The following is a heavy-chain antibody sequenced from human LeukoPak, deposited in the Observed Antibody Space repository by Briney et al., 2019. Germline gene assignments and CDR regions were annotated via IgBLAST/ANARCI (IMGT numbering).Heavy chain of an antibody. J-gene: IGHJ4*02. CDR3: ARGPYDSSGAGYYFDY. CDR2: IYYSGST. Sequence: SETLSLTCTVSGGSISSGGYYWSWIRQHPGKGLEWIGYIYYSGSTYYNPSLKSRVTISVDTSKNQFSLKLSSVTAADTAVYYCARGPYDSSGAGYYFDYWGQGTLVTVSS. V-gene: IGHV4-31*03. CDR1: GGSISSGGYY. D-gene: IGHD3-22*01.